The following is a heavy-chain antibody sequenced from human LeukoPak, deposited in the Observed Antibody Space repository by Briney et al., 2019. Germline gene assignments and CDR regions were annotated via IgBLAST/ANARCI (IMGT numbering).Heavy chain of an antibody. CDR3: ARDASQYYYDSSGYPH. D-gene: IGHD3-22*01. V-gene: IGHV1-18*01. Sequence: ASVKVSCKASGYTFTNYGISWVRQAPGQGLEWMGWISAYNGNTNYAQNLQGRVTMTTDTSTSTAYMELRSPRSDDTAVYYCARDASQYYYDSSGYPHWGQGPLLTLSS. CDR2: ISAYNGNT. CDR1: GYTFTNYG. J-gene: IGHJ4*02.